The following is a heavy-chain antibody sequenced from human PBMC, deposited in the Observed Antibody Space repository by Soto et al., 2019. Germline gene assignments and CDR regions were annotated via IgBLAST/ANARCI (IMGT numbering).Heavy chain of an antibody. Sequence: QITLKESGPTLVKPTQTLTLTCTFSGFSLTTRGVGVGWIRQPPGKALECLALIYWDDDKRYSPSLQSRLSSTKDPSKSQVVLTMTNVDPVDTATYYCAHIPNYYQYDWFDPWGQGAMVAVSS. CDR1: GFSLTTRGVG. D-gene: IGHD3-16*01. CDR2: IYWDDDK. J-gene: IGHJ5*02. V-gene: IGHV2-5*02. CDR3: AHIPNYYQYDWFDP.